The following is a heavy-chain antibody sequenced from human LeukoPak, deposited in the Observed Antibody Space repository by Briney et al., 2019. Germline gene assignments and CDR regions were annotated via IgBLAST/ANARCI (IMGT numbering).Heavy chain of an antibody. J-gene: IGHJ6*03. D-gene: IGHD2-15*01. V-gene: IGHV3-30*03. Sequence: GGSLRLSCAASGFTFSSYGMHWVRQAPGKGLEWVAVISYDGSNKYYADSVKGRFTISRDNSKNTLYLQMNSLRAEDTAVYYCARVLRYCSGGNCYSGGLGYMDVWGKGTTVTISS. CDR1: GFTFSSYG. CDR2: ISYDGSNK. CDR3: ARVLRYCSGGNCYSGGLGYMDV.